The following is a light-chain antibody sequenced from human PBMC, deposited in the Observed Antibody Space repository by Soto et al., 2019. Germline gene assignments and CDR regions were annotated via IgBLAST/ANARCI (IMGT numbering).Light chain of an antibody. CDR3: FSYAGSGVV. CDR2: EGS. Sequence: QSALTQPASVSGSPGQSITISCTGTSSDVGSYNLVSWYQQHPGKAPKLMIYEGSKRPSGVSNRFSGSKSGNTASLTISGRQAEDEADYYCFSYAGSGVVFGGGTKLTVL. V-gene: IGLV2-23*01. J-gene: IGLJ2*01. CDR1: SSDVGSYNL.